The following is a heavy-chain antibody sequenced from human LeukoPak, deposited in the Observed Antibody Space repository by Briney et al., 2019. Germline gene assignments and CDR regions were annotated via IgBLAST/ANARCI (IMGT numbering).Heavy chain of an antibody. CDR3: ARHELGTYWYFDL. D-gene: IGHD7-27*01. CDR2: IYPGDSDT. V-gene: IGHV5-51*01. J-gene: IGHJ2*01. CDR1: GYSFTNYW. Sequence: GESLKISCQGSGYSFTNYWIGCVRQMPGKGLEWMGIIYPGDSDTLYSPSFRGQVTISADKSIATAYLQWSSLKASDTAMYYCARHELGTYWYFDLWGRGTLVTVSS.